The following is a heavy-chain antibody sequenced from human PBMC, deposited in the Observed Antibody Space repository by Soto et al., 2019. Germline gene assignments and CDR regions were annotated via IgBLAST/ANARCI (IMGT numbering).Heavy chain of an antibody. CDR2: SYSTGGT. CDR1: GFTLGKYT. D-gene: IGHD1-1*01. Sequence: VGSLRLSCAASGFTLGKYTMGWVRQAPGKGLEWVAESYSTGGTEYADSVKGRFTISRDNSKNTLFLQMNSLGVEDTALYYCARDREPDGIWTFGSWGQGTLVTVSS. V-gene: IGHV3-23*01. J-gene: IGHJ4*02. CDR3: ARDREPDGIWTFGS.